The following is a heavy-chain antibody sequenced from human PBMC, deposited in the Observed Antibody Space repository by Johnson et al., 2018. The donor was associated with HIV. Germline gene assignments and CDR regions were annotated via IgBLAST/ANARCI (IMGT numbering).Heavy chain of an antibody. CDR1: GFTFDDYG. CDR3: AKDLQDYYDSSGHDAFDI. D-gene: IGHD3-22*01. CDR2: LHRDGTT. J-gene: IGHJ3*02. V-gene: IGHV3-NL1*01. Sequence: QEQLVESGGGVVRPGGSLRLSCAASGFTFDDYGMNWVRQTPGKGLEWVSILHRDGTTYYADSVKGRFTISRDNSKNTLYLQMNSLRAEDTAVYYCAKDLQDYYDSSGHDAFDIWGQGTMVTVSS.